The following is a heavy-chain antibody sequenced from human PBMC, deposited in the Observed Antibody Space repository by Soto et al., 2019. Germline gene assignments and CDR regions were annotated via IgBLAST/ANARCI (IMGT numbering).Heavy chain of an antibody. CDR3: ARDLYSYGYIDFDY. CDR1: GFTFSSYA. Sequence: GGSLRLSCAASGFTFSSYAMSWVRQAPGKGLEWVSAISSSGGSTYDADSVKGRFTISRDNSKNTLYLQMNSLGAEDTAVYYCARDLYSYGYIDFDYWGQGTQVTVTS. CDR2: ISSSGGST. J-gene: IGHJ4*02. D-gene: IGHD5-18*01. V-gene: IGHV3-23*01.